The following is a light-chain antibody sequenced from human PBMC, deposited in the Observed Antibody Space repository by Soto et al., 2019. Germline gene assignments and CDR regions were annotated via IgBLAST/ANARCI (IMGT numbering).Light chain of an antibody. J-gene: IGLJ3*02. CDR3: SSHTKNQRL. CDR1: SSDVGGHNY. CDR2: EVN. Sequence: QSALTQPASVSGSPGQSITISCTGTSSDVGGHNYVSWYQQHPGKAPKLMIYEVNNRPSGVSNRCSGSKSGNTASLTISGLQAEDEANYYCSSHTKNQRLFGGGTKLTVL. V-gene: IGLV2-14*01.